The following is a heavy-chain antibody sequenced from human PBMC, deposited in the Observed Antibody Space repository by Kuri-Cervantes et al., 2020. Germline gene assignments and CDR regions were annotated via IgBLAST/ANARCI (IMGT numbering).Heavy chain of an antibody. Sequence: GESLKISCAASGFTFSDYYMSWVRQAPGKGLEWVSYISSSGGTMYYADSVKGRFTISRDDAKNSLNLQMNSLRDEDTAVYYCARDPETGTEPYYGMDVWGQGTTVTVSS. CDR1: GFTFSDYY. CDR2: ISSSGGTM. J-gene: IGHJ6*02. D-gene: IGHD1-7*01. V-gene: IGHV3-11*04. CDR3: ARDPETGTEPYYGMDV.